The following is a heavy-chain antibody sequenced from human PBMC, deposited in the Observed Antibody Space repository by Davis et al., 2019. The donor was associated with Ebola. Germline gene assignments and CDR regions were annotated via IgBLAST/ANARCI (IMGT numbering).Heavy chain of an antibody. CDR1: GGSFSGYY. Sequence: SETLSLTCAVYGGSFSGYYWSWIRQPPGKGLEWIGEINHSGSTNYNPSLKSRVTISVDTSKNQFSLKLSSVTAADTAVYYCARLSSSWYGDYYYYGMDVWGQGTTVTVSS. J-gene: IGHJ6*02. CDR3: ARLSSSWYGDYYYYGMDV. CDR2: INHSGST. V-gene: IGHV4-34*01. D-gene: IGHD6-13*01.